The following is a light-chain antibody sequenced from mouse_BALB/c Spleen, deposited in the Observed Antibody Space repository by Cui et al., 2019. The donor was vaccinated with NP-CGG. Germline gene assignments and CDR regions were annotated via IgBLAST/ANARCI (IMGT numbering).Light chain of an antibody. CDR2: GTN. CDR3: ALWHSNHWV. J-gene: IGLJ1*01. V-gene: IGLV1*01. Sequence: QAVVTQESALTTSPGETVTLTCRSSTGAVTTSNYANWVQEKPDHLFTGLIGGTNNRAPGVPARFSGSLIGDKAVLTITGAQTEDETIYSCALWHSNHWVFGGGTKLTVL. CDR1: TGAVTTSNY.